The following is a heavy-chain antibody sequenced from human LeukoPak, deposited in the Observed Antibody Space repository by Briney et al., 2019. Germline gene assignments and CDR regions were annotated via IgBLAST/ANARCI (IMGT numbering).Heavy chain of an antibody. CDR2: ISPTGSTT. J-gene: IGHJ4*02. D-gene: IGHD6-6*01. CDR1: GFSFSGHW. V-gene: IGHV3-74*01. Sequence: GGSLRLSCTASGFSFSGHWMHWARKLPGKGLVWVSRISPTGSTTSYADSVKGRFTVSRDNAKNTLYLQVNNLRAEDTAVYYCARGPNSNWSGLDFWGQVTLLTVSS. CDR3: ARGPNSNWSGLDF.